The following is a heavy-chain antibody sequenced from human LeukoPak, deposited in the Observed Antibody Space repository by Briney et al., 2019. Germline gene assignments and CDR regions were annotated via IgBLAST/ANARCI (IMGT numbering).Heavy chain of an antibody. Sequence: PGGSLRLSCAASGFTFSTYGMHWVRQAPGKGLEWVAFIRYDGSKKYYADSVKGRFTISRDNSKNTLYLQMNSLRAEDTALYYCARIWFGELLLDYWGQGTLVTVSS. J-gene: IGHJ4*02. V-gene: IGHV3-30*02. CDR3: ARIWFGELLLDY. D-gene: IGHD3-10*01. CDR2: IRYDGSKK. CDR1: GFTFSTYG.